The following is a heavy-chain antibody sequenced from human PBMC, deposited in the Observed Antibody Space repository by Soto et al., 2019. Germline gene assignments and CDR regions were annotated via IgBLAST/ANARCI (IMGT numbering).Heavy chain of an antibody. V-gene: IGHV1-69*13. J-gene: IGHJ6*02. CDR1: GGTFSDFT. CDR3: ARNGTLTGYSYGMDV. D-gene: IGHD1-1*01. CDR2: IIIPIFDTA. Sequence: SVKVSCKASGGTFSDFTINWVRQAPGQRLEWMGGIIIPIFDTANYAEKFQGRVTITADESTRTSFMEVSSLRSEDTAVYYCARNGTLTGYSYGMDVWGQGTMVTVSS.